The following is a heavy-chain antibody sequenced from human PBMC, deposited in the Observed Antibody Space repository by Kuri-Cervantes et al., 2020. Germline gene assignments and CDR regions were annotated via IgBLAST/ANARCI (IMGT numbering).Heavy chain of an antibody. V-gene: IGHV3-66*01. J-gene: IGHJ4*02. Sequence: GESLKISCAASGSTVSSNYMSWVRQAPGKGLEWVSVIYSGGSTYYADSVKGRFTISRDNSKNTLYLQMNSLRAEDTAVYYCAKAFNYYGSGSCFDYWGQGTLVTVSS. CDR2: IYSGGST. CDR1: GSTVSSNY. CDR3: AKAFNYYGSGSCFDY. D-gene: IGHD3-10*01.